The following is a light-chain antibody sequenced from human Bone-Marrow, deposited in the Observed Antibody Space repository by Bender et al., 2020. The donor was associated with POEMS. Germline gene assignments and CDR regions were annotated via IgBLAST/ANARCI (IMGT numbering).Light chain of an antibody. V-gene: IGLV1-44*01. CDR3: QSFDSSLSAVV. Sequence: QSVLTQPPSVSGTPGQRVTISCSGSGSNIGGYPVNWYQQLPGTAPRLLIYTNNERPSGVPDRFSDSRSGTSASLAITGLQAEDEADYYCQSFDSSLSAVVFGGGTKLTVL. J-gene: IGLJ2*01. CDR2: TNN. CDR1: GSNIGGYP.